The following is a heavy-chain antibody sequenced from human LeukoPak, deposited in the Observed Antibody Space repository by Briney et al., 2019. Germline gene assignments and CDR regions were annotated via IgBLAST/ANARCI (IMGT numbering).Heavy chain of an antibody. CDR2: IRTSDGST. Sequence: GGSLRLSCAASGFTFSSFGTSWVRQAPGKGLEWVSAIRTSDGSTYYADSVKGRFTVSRDNSKNTMSLLMNSQRAEDTAIYYCAKTRELNYFDHWGQGTLVTVSS. V-gene: IGHV3-23*01. CDR1: GFTFSSFG. CDR3: AKTRELNYFDH. J-gene: IGHJ4*02. D-gene: IGHD3-10*01.